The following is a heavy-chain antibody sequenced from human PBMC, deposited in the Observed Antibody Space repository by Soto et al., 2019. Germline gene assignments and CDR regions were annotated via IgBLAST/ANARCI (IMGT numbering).Heavy chain of an antibody. CDR2: IIPIFGTA. CDR3: ARNGGRMGMPGASYALSYGMDV. J-gene: IGHJ6*02. CDR1: GGTFSSYA. V-gene: IGHV1-69*01. Sequence: QVQLVQSGAEVKKPGSSVKVSCKASGGTFSSYAISWVRQAPGQGLEWMGGIIPIFGTANYAQKFQGRVTITADESTSTAYMELSSLRSEDTAVYYCARNGGRMGMPGASYALSYGMDVWGQGTTVTVSS. D-gene: IGHD5-18*01.